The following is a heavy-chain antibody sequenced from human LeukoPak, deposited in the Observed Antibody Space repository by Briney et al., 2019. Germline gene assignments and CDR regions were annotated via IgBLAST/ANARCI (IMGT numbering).Heavy chain of an antibody. CDR2: IKGKTDGGTI. J-gene: IGHJ4*02. D-gene: IGHD4/OR15-4a*01. Sequence: GGSLRLSCAASGFTFSNAWMSWVRQAPGKGLEWVGRIKGKTDGGTIDYAAPVKGRSTILRDDSKNTLYLQMDGLKTEDTAVYYCITDDYIIWGQGTLVTVSS. CDR1: GFTFSNAW. V-gene: IGHV3-15*01. CDR3: ITDDYII.